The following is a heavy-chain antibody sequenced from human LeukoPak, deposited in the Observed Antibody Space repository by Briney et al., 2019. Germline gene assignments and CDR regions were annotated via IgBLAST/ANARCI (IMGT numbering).Heavy chain of an antibody. D-gene: IGHD3-22*01. CDR2: INHSGST. CDR1: GGSFSAYY. Sequence: PSETLSLTCAVYGGSFSAYYWSWIRQPPGKGLEWIGEINHSGSTNYNPSVKSRVTISVDTSKNQFSLKLSSVTAADTAVYYCARGIDYYDNSGYNSPWFDPWGQGSLVTVSS. J-gene: IGHJ5*02. CDR3: ARGIDYYDNSGYNSPWFDP. V-gene: IGHV4-34*01.